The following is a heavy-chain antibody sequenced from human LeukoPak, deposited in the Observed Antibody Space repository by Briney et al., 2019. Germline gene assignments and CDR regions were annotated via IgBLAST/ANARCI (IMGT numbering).Heavy chain of an antibody. CDR2: ISSSSSYI. D-gene: IGHD6-19*01. Sequence: PGGSLRLSCVASGFTFSSYSMNWVRQAPGKGLEWVSSISSSSSYIYYADSVKGRFTISRDSAKNSLYLQMNSLRAEDTAVYYCASLPWLVRWVYYWGQGTLVTVSS. J-gene: IGHJ4*02. V-gene: IGHV3-21*01. CDR1: GFTFSSYS. CDR3: ASLPWLVRWVYY.